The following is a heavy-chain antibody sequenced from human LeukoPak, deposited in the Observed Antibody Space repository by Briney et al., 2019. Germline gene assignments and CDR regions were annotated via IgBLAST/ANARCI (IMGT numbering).Heavy chain of an antibody. V-gene: IGHV1-18*01. J-gene: IGHJ4*02. CDR1: GYIFTSYG. D-gene: IGHD3-10*01. Sequence: GASVKVSCKASGYIFTSYGISWVRQAPGQGLEWMGWISAYNGNTNYAQKLQGRVTMTTDTSTSTAYMELRSLRSDDTAVYYCARDSRLGYYGSGDVDYWGQGTLVTVSS. CDR2: ISAYNGNT. CDR3: ARDSRLGYYGSGDVDY.